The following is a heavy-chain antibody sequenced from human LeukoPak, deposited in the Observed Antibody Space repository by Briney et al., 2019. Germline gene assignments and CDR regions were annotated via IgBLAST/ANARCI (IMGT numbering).Heavy chain of an antibody. CDR1: GFTFSIYW. Sequence: GGSLRLSRAASGFTFSIYWMSWVRRAPGKGVEGVANIKQDGSEKYYVHSVTGRFTISRDNAKNSLYLQMNSLRAEYTAVYYCASLWFGELTLYYGMDVWGKGTTVTVSS. CDR3: ASLWFGELTLYYGMDV. CDR2: IKQDGSEK. D-gene: IGHD3-10*01. J-gene: IGHJ6*04. V-gene: IGHV3-7*01.